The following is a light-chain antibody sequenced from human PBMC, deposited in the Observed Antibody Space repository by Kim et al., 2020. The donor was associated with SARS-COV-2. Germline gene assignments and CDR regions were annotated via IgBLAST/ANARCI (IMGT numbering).Light chain of an antibody. Sequence: SVSPGQTATITCSGDTLGKKFASWYQQKPGQSPVLVIYEDKKRPSGIPERFSGSNSGNTATLTISGTQATDEADYYCQAWDITTVFGTGTKVTVL. V-gene: IGLV3-1*01. J-gene: IGLJ1*01. CDR2: EDK. CDR1: TLGKKF. CDR3: QAWDITTV.